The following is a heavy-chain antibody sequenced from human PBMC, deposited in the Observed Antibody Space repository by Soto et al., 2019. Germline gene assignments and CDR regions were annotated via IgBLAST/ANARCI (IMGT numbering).Heavy chain of an antibody. CDR2: IIPIFGTA. D-gene: IGHD2-15*01. J-gene: IGHJ5*02. CDR3: ARLSYCSGGSCYPGVDWFDP. CDR1: GGTFSSYA. Sequence: ASVKVSCKASGGTFSSYAISWVRQAPGQGLEWMGGIIPIFGTANYAQKFQGRVTITADESTSTAYMELSSLRSEDTAVYYCARLSYCSGGSCYPGVDWFDPWGQGTMVTVSS. V-gene: IGHV1-69*13.